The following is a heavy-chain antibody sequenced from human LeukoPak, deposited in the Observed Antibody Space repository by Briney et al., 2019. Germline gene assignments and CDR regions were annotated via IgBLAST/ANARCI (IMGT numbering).Heavy chain of an antibody. CDR3: ARGVTMIGRLRFDP. CDR2: IYHSGST. Sequence: SPSETLSLTCTVSGYSISSGYYWGWIRQPPVKGLEWIGSIYHSGSTYYNPSLKSRVTISVDTSKNQFSLKLSSVTAADTAVYYCARGVTMIGRLRFDPWGQGTLVIVSS. J-gene: IGHJ5*02. V-gene: IGHV4-38-2*02. CDR1: GYSISSGYY. D-gene: IGHD3-22*01.